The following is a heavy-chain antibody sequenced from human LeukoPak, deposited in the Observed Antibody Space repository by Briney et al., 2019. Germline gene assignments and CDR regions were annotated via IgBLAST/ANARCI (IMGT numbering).Heavy chain of an antibody. V-gene: IGHV4-39*07. CDR3: ASGGYFDWLVLVH. CDR2: IYYSGST. J-gene: IGHJ4*02. D-gene: IGHD3-9*01. CDR1: GGSISSSSYY. Sequence: SETLSLTCTVSGGSISSSSYYWGWIRQPPGKGLEWIGSIYYSGSTYYNPSLKSRVTISVDTSKNQFSLKLSSVTAADTAVYYCASGGYFDWLVLVHWGQGTLVTVSS.